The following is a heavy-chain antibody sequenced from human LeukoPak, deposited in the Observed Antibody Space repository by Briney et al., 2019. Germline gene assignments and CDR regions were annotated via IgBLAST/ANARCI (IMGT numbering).Heavy chain of an antibody. CDR3: ALTYYYDRSRTFDY. V-gene: IGHV3-23*01. CDR2: ISGSSGST. CDR1: GFTFSSYA. J-gene: IGHJ4*02. D-gene: IGHD3-22*01. Sequence: GGSLRLSCAASGFTFSSYAMSWVRQAPGKGLEWVSAISGSSGSTYYADSVKGRFTISRDNSKNTLYLQMNSLRAEDTAVYYCALTYYYDRSRTFDYWGQGTLVTVSS.